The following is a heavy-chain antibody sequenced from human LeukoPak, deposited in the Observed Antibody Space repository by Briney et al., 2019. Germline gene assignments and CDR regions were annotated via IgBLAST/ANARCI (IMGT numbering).Heavy chain of an antibody. J-gene: IGHJ6*02. D-gene: IGHD4-4*01. CDR1: GFTFSSYN. V-gene: IGHV3-48*02. CDR2: ISSSSSTI. CDR3: ARNGGYSNYANSMDV. Sequence: PGGSLRLSCAASGFTFSSYNMNWVRQAPGKGLEWVSYISSSSSTIYYADSVKGRFTISRDNAKNSLYLQMNSLRDEDTAVYYCARNGGYSNYANSMDVWGQGTTVTVSS.